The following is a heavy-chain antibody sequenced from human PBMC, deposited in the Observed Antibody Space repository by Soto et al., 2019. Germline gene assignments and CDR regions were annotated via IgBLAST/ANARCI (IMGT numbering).Heavy chain of an antibody. D-gene: IGHD2-8*01. CDR3: ARGSGPPGDASDLFDY. J-gene: IGHJ4*02. V-gene: IGHV4-34*01. CDR1: GGFFSGYY. CDR2: INYDGDT. Sequence: PDTFSLTCGVFGGFFSGYYWTWILQPPGEGLQWIGEINYDGDTDYNSSLKSRVTISVDPSKRQFSLKLTSVTATDTAVYFCARGSGPPGDASDLFDYWGQGVLVSVSS.